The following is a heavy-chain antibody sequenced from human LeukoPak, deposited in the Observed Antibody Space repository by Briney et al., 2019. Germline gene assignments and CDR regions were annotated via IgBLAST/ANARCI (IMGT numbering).Heavy chain of an antibody. Sequence: SETLSLTCTVSGGSISSSSYYWGWIRQPPGKGLEWIGSIYYSGSTYYNPSLKSRVTISVDTSKNQFSLKLSSVTAADTAVYYCARLLGYCSSTSCNDYWGQGTLVTVSS. J-gene: IGHJ4*02. CDR2: IYYSGST. CDR1: GGSISSSSYY. D-gene: IGHD2-2*01. V-gene: IGHV4-39*01. CDR3: ARLLGYCSSTSCNDY.